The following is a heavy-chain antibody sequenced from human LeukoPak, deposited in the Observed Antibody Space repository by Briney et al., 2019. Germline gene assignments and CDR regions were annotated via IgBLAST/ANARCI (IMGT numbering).Heavy chain of an antibody. Sequence: GGSLRLSCAASGFSFSSYSINWVRQAPGKGLEWVSSISSSGSYIYYADSLKGRFTISRDNAKNSLYLQMNSLRGEDTAMYYCARAASTSAWYVNFDYRGQGTLVTVSS. D-gene: IGHD6-19*01. J-gene: IGHJ4*02. CDR2: ISSSGSYI. CDR1: GFSFSSYS. V-gene: IGHV3-21*01. CDR3: ARAASTSAWYVNFDY.